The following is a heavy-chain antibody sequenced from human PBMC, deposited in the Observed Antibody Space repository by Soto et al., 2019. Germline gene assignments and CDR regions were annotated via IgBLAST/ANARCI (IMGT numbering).Heavy chain of an antibody. Sequence: ASVKVSCKASGYTFTGYYMHCVRQAPGQGREWMGWINPNSGGTNYAQKFPRRVTMTRDTSISTAYMELSRLRSDDTAVYYCASDKTDYSNYERYYYYGMDVWGQGTTVTVSS. D-gene: IGHD4-4*01. CDR3: ASDKTDYSNYERYYYYGMDV. V-gene: IGHV1-2*02. CDR1: GYTFTGYY. CDR2: INPNSGGT. J-gene: IGHJ6*02.